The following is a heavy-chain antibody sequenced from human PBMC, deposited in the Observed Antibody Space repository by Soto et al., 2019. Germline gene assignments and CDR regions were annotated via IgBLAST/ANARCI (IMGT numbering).Heavy chain of an antibody. Sequence: QVQLVQSGAEVKKPGASVKVSCKASGYTFTSYYMHWVRQAPGQGLEWMGMINPSGGSTTYAQKFQGRVTMTRDTSTSTVYMELSSLRSEDTAVYYCALPPTHGSSGDHFDCWGQGTLVTVSS. J-gene: IGHJ4*02. CDR1: GYTFTSYY. CDR3: ALPPTHGSSGDHFDC. CDR2: INPSGGST. V-gene: IGHV1-46*03. D-gene: IGHD6-25*01.